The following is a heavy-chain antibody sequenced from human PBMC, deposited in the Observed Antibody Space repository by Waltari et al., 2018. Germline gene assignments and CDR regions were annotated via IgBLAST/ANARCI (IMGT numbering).Heavy chain of an antibody. Sequence: QVQLVQSGAEVKKPGSSVKVSCKASGGTFSSYAISWVRQAPGQGLEWLGWMNPNSGNTGYAQKFQGRVTMTRNTAISTAYMELSSLRPEDTAVYYCARETSASDYWGQGTLVTVSS. CDR1: GGTFSSYA. V-gene: IGHV1-8*02. CDR3: ARETSASDY. CDR2: MNPNSGNT. J-gene: IGHJ4*02.